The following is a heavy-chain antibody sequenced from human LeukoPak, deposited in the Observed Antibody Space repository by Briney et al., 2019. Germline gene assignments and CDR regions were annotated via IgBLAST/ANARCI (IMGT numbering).Heavy chain of an antibody. J-gene: IGHJ6*02. Sequence: GGSLRLSCAVSGFTVRSFGMSWVRQAPGKGLEWVSSISGGGDSTYYAESVRGRFTIFRDSSKNTVLLQLDSLRAEDTALYYCARYCTSAYCLGYSSFYGMDVWGQGTAVTVSS. CDR1: GFTVRSFG. V-gene: IGHV3-23*01. CDR2: ISGGGDST. D-gene: IGHD2-8*02. CDR3: ARYCTSAYCLGYSSFYGMDV.